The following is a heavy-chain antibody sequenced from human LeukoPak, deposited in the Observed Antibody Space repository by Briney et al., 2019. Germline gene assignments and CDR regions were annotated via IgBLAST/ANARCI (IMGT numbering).Heavy chain of an antibody. CDR1: GFSFTNYA. V-gene: IGHV3-23*01. Sequence: GGSLRPSCAASGFSFTNYAMSWVRQAPGKGLEWVSSISGSGDSAYYADSVKGRFTISRDNSKKTLDLQMNSLRADDTAVYSCAKGWDWFDPWGRGTLVTVSS. CDR3: AKGWDWFDP. CDR2: ISGSGDSA. J-gene: IGHJ5*02.